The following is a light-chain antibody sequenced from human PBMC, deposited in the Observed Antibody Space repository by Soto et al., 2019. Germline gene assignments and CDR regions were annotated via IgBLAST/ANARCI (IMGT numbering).Light chain of an antibody. Sequence: EIVLTQSPGTLSLSPGERATLSCRASQSVSSSYLAWYQQKPGQAPRLLIYGASSRATGIPDRFSGSGSGTDFTLPISRLEHEDYAVYYCQQYGSSSTWTFGQGTKVEIK. J-gene: IGKJ1*01. CDR3: QQYGSSSTWT. CDR1: QSVSSSY. V-gene: IGKV3-20*01. CDR2: GAS.